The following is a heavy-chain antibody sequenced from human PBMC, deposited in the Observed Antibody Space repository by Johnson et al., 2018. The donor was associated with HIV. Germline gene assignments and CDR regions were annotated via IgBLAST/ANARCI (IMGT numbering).Heavy chain of an antibody. D-gene: IGHD1-26*01. V-gene: IGHV3-9*01. J-gene: IGHJ3*02. CDR3: AKDAAYSGSYGLGMMYACDI. CDR2: ISWNSGSI. CDR1: GFTFDDYA. Sequence: VQLVESGGGLVQPGRSLRLSCASSGFTFDDYAMHWVRQAPGKGLEWVSGISWNSGSIGYADSVKGRFTISSDNAKNYLYLQMNSLRAEDTALYYCAKDAAYSGSYGLGMMYACDIWGQGTMVTGSS.